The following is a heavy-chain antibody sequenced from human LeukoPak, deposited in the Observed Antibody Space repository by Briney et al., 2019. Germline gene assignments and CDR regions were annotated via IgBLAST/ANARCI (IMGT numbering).Heavy chain of an antibody. CDR1: GFTFSSYA. CDR3: AKPYLPEWIQLWSGFDY. CDR2: ISGSGGST. J-gene: IGHJ4*02. D-gene: IGHD5-18*01. V-gene: IGHV3-23*01. Sequence: GGSLRLSCAASGFTFSSYATSWVRQAPGKGLEWVSAISGSGGSTYYADSVKGRFTISRDNSKNTLYLQMNSLRAEDTAVYYCAKPYLPEWIQLWSGFDYWGQGTLVTVSS.